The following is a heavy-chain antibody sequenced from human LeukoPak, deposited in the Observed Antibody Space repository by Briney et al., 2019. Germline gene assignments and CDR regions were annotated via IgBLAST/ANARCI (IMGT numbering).Heavy chain of an antibody. CDR2: ISVYNSNT. D-gene: IGHD6-6*01. CDR3: ARGGGSSRVGLDN. V-gene: IGHV1-18*01. CDR1: GYTFTSYD. J-gene: IGHJ4*02. Sequence: ASVKVSCKASGYTFTSYDISWVRQAPGQGLEWMGWISVYNSNTNYAQKFPGRVTTTTDTSTSTAYMELRSLRSDDTAVYYCARGGGSSRVGLDNWGQGTLVTVSS.